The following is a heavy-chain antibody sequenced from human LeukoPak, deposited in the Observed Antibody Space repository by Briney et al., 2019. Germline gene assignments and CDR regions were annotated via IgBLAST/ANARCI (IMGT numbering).Heavy chain of an antibody. J-gene: IGHJ4*02. D-gene: IGHD6-13*01. CDR2: IYYSGST. CDR1: GGSTSSSNFY. Sequence: SETLSLTCTVSGGSTSSSNFYWGWIRQHPGKGLEWIGYIYYSGSTYYNPSLKSRVTISVDTSKNQFSLKLSSVTAADTAVYYCVSIAAANDYWGQGTLVTVSS. CDR3: VSIAAANDY. V-gene: IGHV4-31*03.